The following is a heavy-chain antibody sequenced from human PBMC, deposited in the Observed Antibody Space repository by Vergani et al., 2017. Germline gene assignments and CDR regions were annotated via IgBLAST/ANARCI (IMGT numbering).Heavy chain of an antibody. J-gene: IGHJ4*02. D-gene: IGHD6-19*01. CDR2: IRSKANSYAT. Sequence: VQLVESGGGVVQPGRSLRLSCAASGFTFSSYAMHWVRQASGKGLEWVGRIRSKANSYATAYAASVKGRFTISRDDSKNTAYLQMNSLKTEDTAVYYCTRQGKWLDYWGQGTLVTVSS. CDR3: TRQGKWLDY. CDR1: GFTFSSYA. V-gene: IGHV3-73*01.